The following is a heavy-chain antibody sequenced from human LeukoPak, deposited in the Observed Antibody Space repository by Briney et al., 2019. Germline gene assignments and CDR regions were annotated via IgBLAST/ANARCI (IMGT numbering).Heavy chain of an antibody. CDR1: GGTFSSYA. J-gene: IGHJ3*02. CDR2: IIPIFGTA. CDR3: ARAELERRIGDDAFDN. D-gene: IGHD1-1*01. Sequence: ASVKVSCTASGGTFSSYAISWVRQAPGQGLEWMGGIIPIFGTANYAQKFQGRVTITTDESTSTAYMELSSLRSEDTAVYYCARAELERRIGDDAFDNWGQGTMVTVSS. V-gene: IGHV1-69*05.